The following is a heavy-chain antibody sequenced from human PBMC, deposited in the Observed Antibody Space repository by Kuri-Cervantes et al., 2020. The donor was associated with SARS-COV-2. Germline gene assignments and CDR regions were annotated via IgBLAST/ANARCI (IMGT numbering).Heavy chain of an antibody. D-gene: IGHD3-3*01. J-gene: IGHJ4*02. CDR1: GFTFSSYA. CDR3: TRNDFWSGYYFDY. Sequence: GGSLRLSCAASGFTFSSYAMSWARQAPGKGLEWVGFIRSKAYGGTTEYAASVKGRFTISRDDSKSIAYLQMNSLKTEDTAVYYCTRNDFWSGYYFDYWGQGTLVTVSS. V-gene: IGHV3-49*04. CDR2: IRSKAYGGTT.